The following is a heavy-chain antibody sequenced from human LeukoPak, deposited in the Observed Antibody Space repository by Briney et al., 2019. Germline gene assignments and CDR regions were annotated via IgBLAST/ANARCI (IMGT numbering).Heavy chain of an antibody. D-gene: IGHD3-9*01. CDR3: AKVLRYFDSSSAGYYYYGMDV. Sequence: GGSLRLSCAASGFAFDDYAVHWVRQAPGKGLEWISLISGDGYYTYYGDSVKGRFTISRDNSKNSLYLQLNSLRTEDTALYYCAKVLRYFDSSSAGYYYYGMDVRGQGTTVTVSS. V-gene: IGHV3-43*02. J-gene: IGHJ6*02. CDR2: ISGDGYYT. CDR1: GFAFDDYA.